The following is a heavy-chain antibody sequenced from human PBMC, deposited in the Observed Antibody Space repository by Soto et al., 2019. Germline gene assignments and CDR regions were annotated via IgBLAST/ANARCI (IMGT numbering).Heavy chain of an antibody. CDR2: IYYSGST. V-gene: IGHV4-39*01. CDR3: ARHKNSSGRNYYYMDV. D-gene: IGHD6-19*01. CDR1: GGSISSSSYY. Sequence: SETLSLTCTVSGGSISSSSYYWGWIRQPPGKGLEWIGYIYYSGSTYYNPSLKSRVTISVDTSKNQFSLKLSSVTAADTAVYYCARHKNSSGRNYYYMDVWGKGTTVTVSS. J-gene: IGHJ6*03.